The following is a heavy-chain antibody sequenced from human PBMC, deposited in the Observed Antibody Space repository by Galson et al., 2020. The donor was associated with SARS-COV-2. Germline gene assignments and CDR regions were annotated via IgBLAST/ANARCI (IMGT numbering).Heavy chain of an antibody. CDR3: ARRRGQYWGGLDY. CDR1: GGSFSGYY. CDR2: INHNGGT. D-gene: IGHD2-8*02. Sequence: SETLSLSCGVYGGSFSGYYWSWIRQSPGKGLEWIGEINHNGGTNYNPSLKSRVTISFDTSKNQFSLKLTSVTAADTAVYYCARRRGQYWGGLDYWGQGTLVTVSS. J-gene: IGHJ4*02. V-gene: IGHV4-34*01.